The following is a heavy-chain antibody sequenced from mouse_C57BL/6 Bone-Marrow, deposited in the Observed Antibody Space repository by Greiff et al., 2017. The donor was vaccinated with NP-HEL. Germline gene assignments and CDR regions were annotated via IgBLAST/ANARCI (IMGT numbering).Heavy chain of an antibody. CDR2: IYPRSGNT. Sequence: QVQLQQSGAELARPGASVQLSCTASGYTFTSYGISWVKQRTGQGLEWIGEIYPRSGNTYYLEKFKGKATLTADKSSSTAYMELRSLTSESSAVYFCARNYYGSSYGGPFAYWGQGTLVTVSA. J-gene: IGHJ3*01. V-gene: IGHV1-81*01. CDR1: GYTFTSYG. D-gene: IGHD1-1*01. CDR3: ARNYYGSSYGGPFAY.